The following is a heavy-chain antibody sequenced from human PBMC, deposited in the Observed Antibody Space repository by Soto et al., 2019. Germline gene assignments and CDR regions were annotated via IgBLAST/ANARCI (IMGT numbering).Heavy chain of an antibody. Sequence: SETLSLTCTVSGGSISGYYWSWIRLPPGKGLEWIGHMSDSGTTNYNPSLKGRVTISVDTSKNQFILKLSSVTAADTAVYYCARVRDWFGELSFDHWGLGTLVTVSS. V-gene: IGHV4-59*01. D-gene: IGHD3-10*01. CDR1: GGSISGYY. CDR3: ARVRDWFGELSFDH. CDR2: MSDSGTT. J-gene: IGHJ4*02.